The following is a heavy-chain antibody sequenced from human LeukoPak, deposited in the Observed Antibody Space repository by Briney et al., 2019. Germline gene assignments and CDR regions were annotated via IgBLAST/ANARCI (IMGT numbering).Heavy chain of an antibody. CDR2: IYYSGNT. CDR3: ATPGLARAY. Sequence: PSETLSLTCTVSGGSISSSSYYWGWIRQPPGKGLEWIGSIYYSGNTYHNASLKSRVTISGDTSKNQFSLKLISVTAADTAVYYCATPGLARAYWGQGTLVTVSS. J-gene: IGHJ4*02. CDR1: GGSISSSSYY. V-gene: IGHV4-39*01.